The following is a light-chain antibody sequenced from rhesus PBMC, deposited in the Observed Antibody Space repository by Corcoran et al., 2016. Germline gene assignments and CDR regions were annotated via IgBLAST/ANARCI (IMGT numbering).Light chain of an antibody. Sequence: QSVLTQPPSASEAARKSVTISCSGSSSNIGSNSVSWYQQFPETAPKLLIYYNDRRASGFSDRFSGSKSGTSASLAISGLQTEDEADYYCATWDNSLSGYIFGAGTRLTVL. CDR1: SSNIGSNS. V-gene: IGLV1-60*01. CDR2: YND. CDR3: ATWDNSLSGYI. J-gene: IGLJ1*01.